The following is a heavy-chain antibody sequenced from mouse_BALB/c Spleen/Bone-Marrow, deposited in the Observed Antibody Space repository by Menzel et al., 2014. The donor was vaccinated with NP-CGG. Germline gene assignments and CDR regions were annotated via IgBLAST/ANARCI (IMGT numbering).Heavy chain of an antibody. Sequence: QVQLQQSGPGLVAPSQSLAITCTASGFSLTNSGVFWARQPPGKGLEWLGVMRAGGSINYNSALMSRLSSNKDNSKSQVFLKMNSLQTDDTAVYYCARAYSGLYAMDFWGQGTSVTVSS. J-gene: IGHJ4*01. CDR2: MRAGGSI. CDR1: GFSLTNSG. V-gene: IGHV2-9*02. CDR3: ARAYSGLYAMDF. D-gene: IGHD3-1*01.